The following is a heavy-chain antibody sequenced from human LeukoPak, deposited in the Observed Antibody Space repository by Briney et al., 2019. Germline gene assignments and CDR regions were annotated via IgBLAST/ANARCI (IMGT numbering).Heavy chain of an antibody. CDR3: ARRGSFDY. CDR1: GFTFSSYS. J-gene: IGHJ4*02. V-gene: IGHV3-53*01. Sequence: GGSLRLSCAASGFTFSSYSMNWVRQAPGKGLEWVSVIYSGGSTYYADSVKGRFTISRDNSKNTLYLQMNSLRAEDTAVYYCARRGSFDYWGQGTLVTVSS. CDR2: IYSGGST. D-gene: IGHD1-1*01.